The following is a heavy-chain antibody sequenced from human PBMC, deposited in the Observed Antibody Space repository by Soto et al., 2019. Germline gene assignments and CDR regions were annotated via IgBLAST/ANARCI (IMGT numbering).Heavy chain of an antibody. Sequence: EVQLLESGGGLVQPGGSLRLSCAVSGFSLSTYGVTWVRQAPGKGLEWVSGVSGGSGVTHYADSVKGRFTITGDNSKNTVYLHMNSLRVEDTAVYYCAKWNGYGDYWGQGTLVPVSS. D-gene: IGHD1-1*01. CDR3: AKWNGYGDY. CDR1: GFSLSTYG. J-gene: IGHJ4*02. V-gene: IGHV3-23*01. CDR2: VSGGSGVT.